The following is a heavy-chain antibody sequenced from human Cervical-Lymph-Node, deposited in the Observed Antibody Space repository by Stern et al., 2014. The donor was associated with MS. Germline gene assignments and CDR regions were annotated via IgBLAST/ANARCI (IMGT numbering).Heavy chain of an antibody. J-gene: IGHJ6*02. Sequence: QLVQSGAQVKKPGASVKVSCKGSGYTFIRYYIQWVRQAPGQGLEWMGIVNANGGSARYAQKFQGRVTMASDTSTSTVSMELSSLRSEDTAVYYCATIYDSSGNYGMEVWGQGTTVIVSS. D-gene: IGHD5/OR15-5a*01. CDR3: ATIYDSSGNYGMEV. CDR2: VNANGGSA. CDR1: GYTFIRYY. V-gene: IGHV1-46*01.